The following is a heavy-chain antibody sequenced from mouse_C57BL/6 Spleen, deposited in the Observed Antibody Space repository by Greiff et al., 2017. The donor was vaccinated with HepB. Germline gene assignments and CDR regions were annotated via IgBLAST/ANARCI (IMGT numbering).Heavy chain of an antibody. D-gene: IGHD2-5*01. Sequence: DVHLVESGGGLVKPGGSLKLSCAASGFTFSSYAMSWVRQTPEKRLEWVATISDGGSYTYYPDNVKGRFTISRDNAKNNLYLQMSHLKSEDTAMYYCARGDSNYYFDYWGQGTTLTVSS. CDR2: ISDGGSYT. V-gene: IGHV5-4*01. CDR1: GFTFSSYA. J-gene: IGHJ2*01. CDR3: ARGDSNYYFDY.